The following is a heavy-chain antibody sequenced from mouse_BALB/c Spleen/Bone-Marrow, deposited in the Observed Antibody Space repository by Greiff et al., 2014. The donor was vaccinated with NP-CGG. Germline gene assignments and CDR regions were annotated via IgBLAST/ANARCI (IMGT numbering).Heavy chain of an antibody. Sequence: DLVKPGASVELSCKASGYTFTSYWLNWIKQRPGQGLEWIGRIAPGSGSTYYNEMFKGKATLTVDTSSSTAYIQLSSLSSEDSAVYFCARFPFYYGSSFYYFDYWGQGTTLTVSS. V-gene: IGHV1S41*01. CDR3: ARFPFYYGSSFYYFDY. CDR1: GYTFTSYW. D-gene: IGHD1-1*01. CDR2: IAPGSGST. J-gene: IGHJ2*01.